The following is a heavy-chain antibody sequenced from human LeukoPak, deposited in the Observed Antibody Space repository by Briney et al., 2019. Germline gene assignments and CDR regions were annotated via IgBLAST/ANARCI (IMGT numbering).Heavy chain of an antibody. D-gene: IGHD3-22*01. CDR3: ARAGYYYDSSGYYPLDY. CDR1: GFTFSSYA. CDR2: ISGSGGST. Sequence: PGGSLRLSCAASGFTFSSYAMSWVRQAPGKGLEWVSAISGSGGSTYYADSVKGRFTISRDNPKNTLYLQMNSLRAEDTAVYYCARAGYYYDSSGYYPLDYWGQGTLVTVSS. J-gene: IGHJ4*02. V-gene: IGHV3-23*01.